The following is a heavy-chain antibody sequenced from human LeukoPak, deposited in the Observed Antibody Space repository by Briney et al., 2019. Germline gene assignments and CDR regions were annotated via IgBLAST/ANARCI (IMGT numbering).Heavy chain of an antibody. CDR2: ISSSGTTI. D-gene: IGHD1-26*01. J-gene: IGHJ4*02. Sequence: GVLRLSCAASGFTFSDYYMSWIRQAPGKGLEWVSYISSSGTTIYYADSVKGRFTISRDNAKNSLYLQMNSLRAEDTAVYYCARRRDSGSLQHFDYWGQGTLVTVSP. CDR1: GFTFSDYY. CDR3: ARRRDSGSLQHFDY. V-gene: IGHV3-11*01.